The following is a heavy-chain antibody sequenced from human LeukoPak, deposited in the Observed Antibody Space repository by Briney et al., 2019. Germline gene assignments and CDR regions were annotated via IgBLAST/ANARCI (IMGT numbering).Heavy chain of an antibody. J-gene: IGHJ4*02. V-gene: IGHV3-23*01. CDR3: AKDRTVVTRPRDY. Sequence: SGGSLRLSCAASGFTFSSYAMSWVRQAPGKGLEWVSAISGSGGSTYYADSVKGRFTISRDNSKNTLYLQMNSLRAEDTAVYYCAKDRTVVTRPRDYWGQGTLVTVSS. CDR2: ISGSGGST. D-gene: IGHD4-23*01. CDR1: GFTFSSYA.